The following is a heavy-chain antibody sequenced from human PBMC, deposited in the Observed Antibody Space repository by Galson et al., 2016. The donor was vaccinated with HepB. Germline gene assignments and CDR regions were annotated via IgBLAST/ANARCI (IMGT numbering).Heavy chain of an antibody. CDR1: GFSFSSYS. V-gene: IGHV3-48*01. Sequence: SLRLSCAASGFSFSSYSMNWVRQAPGKGLEWVSYISSSTSTIYYADSVRGRFTISRDNAKNSLYLQMNSLRAEDTAVYYCARITGGASGTHDYWGQGTLLTVSS. J-gene: IGHJ4*02. CDR3: ARITGGASGTHDY. CDR2: ISSSTSTI. D-gene: IGHD6-13*01.